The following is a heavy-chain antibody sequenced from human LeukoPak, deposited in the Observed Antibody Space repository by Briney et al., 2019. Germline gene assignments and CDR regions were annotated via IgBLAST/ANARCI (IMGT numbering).Heavy chain of an antibody. Sequence: GASVKVSCKASGYTFTTHYIHWLRQAPGQGLEWMGMINPRDGATPYPQKFQGRGTMTRDMSTTTVYMDVTTLRSEDTAVYFCEQEESGGLSRNLRGLFASYHTYYYMDVWGRGTTVTVSS. CDR3: EQEESGGLSRNLRGLFASYHTYYYMDV. CDR1: GYTFTTHY. J-gene: IGHJ6*03. CDR2: INPRDGAT. V-gene: IGHV1-46*01. D-gene: IGHD1-14*01.